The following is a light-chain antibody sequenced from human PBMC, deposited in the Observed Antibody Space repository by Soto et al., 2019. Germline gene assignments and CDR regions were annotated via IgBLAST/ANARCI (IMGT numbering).Light chain of an antibody. Sequence: QSVLTQPPSASGTPGQRVTISCSGSSSNIGSNAVNWYHQLPGTAPKLLIYGNDQRPSGVPDRFSGSKSGTSASLAVSGLRSEDEADYYCAAWDDSLNGWVFGGGTQLTVL. CDR2: GND. CDR1: SSNIGSNA. V-gene: IGLV1-44*01. J-gene: IGLJ3*02. CDR3: AAWDDSLNGWV.